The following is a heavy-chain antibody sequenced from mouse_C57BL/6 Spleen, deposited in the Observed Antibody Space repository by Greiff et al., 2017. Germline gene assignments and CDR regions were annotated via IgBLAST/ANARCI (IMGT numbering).Heavy chain of an antibody. J-gene: IGHJ3*01. V-gene: IGHV1-52*01. CDR1: GYTFTSYW. D-gene: IGHD2-1*01. Sequence: VQLQQPGAELVMPGSSVKLSCKASGYTFTSYWMHWVKQRPIQGLEWIGNIDPSDSETHYNQKFKDKATLTVDKSSSTAYMQLSSLTSEDSAVXYCARNGNYEGFAYWGQGTLVTVSA. CDR2: IDPSDSET. CDR3: ARNGNYEGFAY.